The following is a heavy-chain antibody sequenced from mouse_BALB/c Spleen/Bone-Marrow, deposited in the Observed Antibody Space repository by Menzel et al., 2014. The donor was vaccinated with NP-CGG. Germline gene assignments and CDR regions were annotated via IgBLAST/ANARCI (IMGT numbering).Heavy chain of an antibody. D-gene: IGHD1-1*01. CDR2: IDPANGNT. CDR3: ARYRYYGSSGWDY. Sequence: VQLQQPGAELVKPGASVKLSCTASGFNIKDTYIHRVKQRPEQGLEWIGRIDPANGNTKYDPKFQGKATITADTSSNTAYLHLSSLTSEDTAVYYCARYRYYGSSGWDYWGQGTSVTVSS. CDR1: GFNIKDTY. V-gene: IGHV14-3*02. J-gene: IGHJ4*01.